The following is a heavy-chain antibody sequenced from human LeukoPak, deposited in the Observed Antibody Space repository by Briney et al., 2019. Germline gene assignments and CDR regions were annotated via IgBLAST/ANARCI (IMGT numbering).Heavy chain of an antibody. Sequence: GGSLRLSCAASGFTFSTYCMHWVRQAPGKGPMRVSRICPDGTVTNYADSVKARFIISRDNARNTVYLQMNSLRVEDTAVYYCVRDFRSADYWGQGTLVTVSS. CDR3: VRDFRSADY. J-gene: IGHJ4*02. CDR1: GFTFSTYC. CDR2: ICPDGTVT. V-gene: IGHV3-74*01.